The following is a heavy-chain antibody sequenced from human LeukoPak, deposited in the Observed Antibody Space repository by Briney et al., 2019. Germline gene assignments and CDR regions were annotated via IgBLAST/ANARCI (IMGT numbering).Heavy chain of an antibody. CDR3: AGDLKD. J-gene: IGHJ4*02. CDR2: INSDGSIT. CDR1: GVTFSNNW. Sequence: GGSLRLSCAASGVTFSNNWMYWVRQAPGKGLVWVSRINSDGSITGYADSVKGRFTISRDSAKSTLYLQMNSLRAEDTAVYYCAGDLKDWGQGTLVTVSS. V-gene: IGHV3-74*01.